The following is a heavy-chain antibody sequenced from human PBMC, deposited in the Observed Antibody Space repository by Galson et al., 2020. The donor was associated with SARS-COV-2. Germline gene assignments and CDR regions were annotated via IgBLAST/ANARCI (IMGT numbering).Heavy chain of an antibody. CDR3: AKEDYYASGSYPNY. D-gene: IGHD3-10*01. J-gene: IGHJ4*02. CDR2: IYYDGDKK. V-gene: IGHV3-33*06. Sequence: GGSLRLSCAASGFTFSSYGMHWVRQAPGKGLDWVAVIYYDGDKKYYADSVKGRFTISRDNSKNTLYLQMNSLRVEDTAVYYCAKEDYYASGSYPNYWGQGTLVTVSS. CDR1: GFTFSSYG.